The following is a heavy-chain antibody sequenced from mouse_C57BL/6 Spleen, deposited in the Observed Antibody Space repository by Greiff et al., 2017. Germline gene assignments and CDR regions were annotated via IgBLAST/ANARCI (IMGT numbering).Heavy chain of an antibody. CDR1: GYTFTSYW. D-gene: IGHD3-1*01. J-gene: IGHJ4*01. V-gene: IGHV1-64*01. CDR2: IHPNSGST. CDR3: ARGGGSGYYAMDY. Sequence: QVQLQQPGAELVKPGASVKLSCKASGYTFTSYWMHWVKQRPGQGLEWIGMIHPNSGSTKYNEQFKSKATLTADKSSSTAYMQLSSLTAEDSAVYYCARGGGSGYYAMDYWGQGTSVTVSS.